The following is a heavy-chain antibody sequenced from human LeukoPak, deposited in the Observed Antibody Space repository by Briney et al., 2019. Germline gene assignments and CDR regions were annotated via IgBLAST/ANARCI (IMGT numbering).Heavy chain of an antibody. CDR2: INPSGGST. Sequence: ASVKVSCKASGYTFTSYYMHWVRQAPGQGLEWRGIINPSGGSTSYAQKFQGRVTMTRDMSTSTVYMELSSLRSDDTAVYYCARVRPRLIAAAGYWGQGTLVTVSS. CDR1: GYTFTSYY. J-gene: IGHJ4*02. V-gene: IGHV1-46*01. CDR3: ARVRPRLIAAAGY. D-gene: IGHD6-13*01.